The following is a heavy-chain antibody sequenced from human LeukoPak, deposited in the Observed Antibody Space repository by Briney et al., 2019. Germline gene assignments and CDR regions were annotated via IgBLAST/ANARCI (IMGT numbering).Heavy chain of an antibody. D-gene: IGHD4-17*01. J-gene: IGHJ4*02. CDR1: GGSISSYY. CDR2: IYYSGST. CDR3: ARPTDYASGFDY. Sequence: SETLSLTCTVSGGSISSYYWSWIRQPPGKGLEWIGYIYYSGSTNYNPSLKSRVTISVDTSKNQFSLKLSSVTAADTAVYFCARPTDYASGFDYWGQGTLVNVSS. V-gene: IGHV4-59*01.